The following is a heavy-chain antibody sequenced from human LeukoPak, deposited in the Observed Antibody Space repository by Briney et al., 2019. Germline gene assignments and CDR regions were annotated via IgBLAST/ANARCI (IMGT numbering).Heavy chain of an antibody. D-gene: IGHD6-6*01. Sequence: GGSLRLSCAASGFTFSSYDMHRVRQATGKGLEWVSAIGTAGDTYYPGSVKGRFTISRENAKNSLYLQMNSLRAGDTAVYYCARALASSSGPYYYYGMDVWGQGTTVTVSS. CDR2: IGTAGDT. V-gene: IGHV3-13*01. CDR3: ARALASSSGPYYYYGMDV. J-gene: IGHJ6*02. CDR1: GFTFSSYD.